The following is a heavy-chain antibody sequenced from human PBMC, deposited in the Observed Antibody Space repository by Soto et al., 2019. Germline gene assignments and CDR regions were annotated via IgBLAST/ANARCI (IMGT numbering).Heavy chain of an antibody. CDR1: GYTFTSYA. V-gene: IGHV1-3*01. Sequence: ASVKVSCKASGYTFTSYAMHWVRQAPGQRLEWMGWINAGNGNTKYSQKFQGRVTITRDTSASTAYMELSSLRSEDTAVYYCARRPTVTTYYYYYGMDVWGQGTTVTVSS. D-gene: IGHD4-17*01. J-gene: IGHJ6*02. CDR3: ARRPTVTTYYYYYGMDV. CDR2: INAGNGNT.